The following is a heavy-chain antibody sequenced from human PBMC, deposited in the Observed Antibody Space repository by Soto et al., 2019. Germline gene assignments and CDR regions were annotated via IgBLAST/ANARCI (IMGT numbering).Heavy chain of an antibody. D-gene: IGHD3-22*01. V-gene: IGHV3-30*18. Sequence: GGSLRFSCAASGFTFSSYGMHWVRQAPGKGLEWVAVISYDGSNKYYADSVKGRFTISRDNSKNTLYLQMNSLRAEDTAVYYCAKDLGVVVITTGFDYWGQGTLVTVSS. CDR1: GFTFSSYG. J-gene: IGHJ4*02. CDR3: AKDLGVVVITTGFDY. CDR2: ISYDGSNK.